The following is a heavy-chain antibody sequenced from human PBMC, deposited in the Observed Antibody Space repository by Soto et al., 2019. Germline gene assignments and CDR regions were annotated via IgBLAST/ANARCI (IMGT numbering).Heavy chain of an antibody. V-gene: IGHV3-30*18. CDR1: GFTFSSYG. Sequence: QVQLVESGGGVVQPGRSLRLSCAAYGFTFSSYGMHWVRQAPGKGLEWVAVISYDGSNKYYADSVKGRFTISRDNSKNALYLQMNSLRAEDTAVYYCAKGAVPQWGMDVWGQGTTVTVSS. J-gene: IGHJ6*02. D-gene: IGHD6-19*01. CDR2: ISYDGSNK. CDR3: AKGAVPQWGMDV.